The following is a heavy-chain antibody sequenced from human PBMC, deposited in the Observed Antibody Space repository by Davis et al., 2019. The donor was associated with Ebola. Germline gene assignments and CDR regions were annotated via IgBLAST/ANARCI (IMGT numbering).Heavy chain of an antibody. CDR3: ARETTVTLIDP. CDR2: IYHSGST. Sequence: GSLRLSCAVSGGSISSSNWWSWVRQPPGKGLEWIGEIYHSGSTNYNPSLKSRVTISVDTSKNQFSLKLSSVTAADTAVYYCARETTVTLIDPWGQGTLVTVSS. J-gene: IGHJ5*02. V-gene: IGHV4-4*02. D-gene: IGHD4-17*01. CDR1: GGSISSSNW.